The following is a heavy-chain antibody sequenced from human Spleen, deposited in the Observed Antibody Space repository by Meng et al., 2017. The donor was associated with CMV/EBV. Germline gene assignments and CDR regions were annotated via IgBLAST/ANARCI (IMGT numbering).Heavy chain of an antibody. CDR3: AREKGRVVVAAYFDY. J-gene: IGHJ4*02. D-gene: IGHD2-15*01. CDR1: GGSFSGYY. CDR2: INHSGST. Sequence: QVQLQQWGAGLLKPSETLSLTCAVYGGSFSGYYWSWIRQPSGKGLEWIGEINHSGSTNYNPSLKSRVTMSVDTSKNQFSLKLSSVTAADTAVYYCAREKGRVVVAAYFDYWGQGTLVTVSS. V-gene: IGHV4-34*01.